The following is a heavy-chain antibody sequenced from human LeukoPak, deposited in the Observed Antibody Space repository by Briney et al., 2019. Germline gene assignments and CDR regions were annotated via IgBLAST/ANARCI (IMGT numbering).Heavy chain of an antibody. CDR1: GFTVSSNY. Sequence: PGGSLRLSCAASGFTVSSNYMSWVRQAPGKGLEWVSVIYSGGSTYYADSVKGRFTISRDNSKNTLYLQMNSLRAEDTAVYYCARDRMGAWGGAFDIWGQGTMVTVSS. V-gene: IGHV3-53*01. D-gene: IGHD1-26*01. CDR2: IYSGGST. CDR3: ARDRMGAWGGAFDI. J-gene: IGHJ3*02.